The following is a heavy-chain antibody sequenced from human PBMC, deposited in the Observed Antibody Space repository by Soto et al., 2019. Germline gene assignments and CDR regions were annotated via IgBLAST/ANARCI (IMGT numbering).Heavy chain of an antibody. CDR2: ISYDGSNK. CDR1: GFTFSSYA. V-gene: IGHV3-30-3*01. Sequence: GGSLRLSCAASGFTFSSYAMHWVRQAPGKGLEWVAVISYDGSNKYYADSVKGRFTISRDNSKNTLYLQMNSLRAEDTAVYYCARTGYYDSSAHHHPPTDLDYWGQGTLVTVSS. CDR3: ARTGYYDSSAHHHPPTDLDY. D-gene: IGHD3-22*01. J-gene: IGHJ4*02.